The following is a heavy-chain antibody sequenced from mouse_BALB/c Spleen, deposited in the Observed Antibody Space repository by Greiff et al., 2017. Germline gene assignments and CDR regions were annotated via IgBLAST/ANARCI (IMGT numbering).Heavy chain of an antibody. Sequence: QVQLQQPGAELVKPGASVKLSCKASGYTFTSYWMHWVKQRPGQGLEWIGEINPSNGRTNYNEKFKSKATLTVDKSSSTAYMQLSSLTSEDSAVYYCARVLQYYFDYWDQGTTLTVSS. CDR1: GYTFTSYW. CDR3: ARVLQYYFDY. J-gene: IGHJ2*01. V-gene: IGHV1S81*02. CDR2: INPSNGRT.